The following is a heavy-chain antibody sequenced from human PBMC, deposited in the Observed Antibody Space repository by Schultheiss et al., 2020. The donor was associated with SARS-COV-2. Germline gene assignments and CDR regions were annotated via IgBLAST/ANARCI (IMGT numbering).Heavy chain of an antibody. D-gene: IGHD6-13*01. CDR3: ARRTIAAAGTGFDP. V-gene: IGHV4-59*10. J-gene: IGHJ5*02. Sequence: SETLSLTCAVYGGSFSGYYWSWIRQPAGKGLEWIGRIYTSGSTNYNPSLKSRVTMSVDTSKNQFSLKLSSVTAADTAVYYCARRTIAAAGTGFDPWGQGTLVTVSS. CDR1: GGSFSGYY. CDR2: IYTSGST.